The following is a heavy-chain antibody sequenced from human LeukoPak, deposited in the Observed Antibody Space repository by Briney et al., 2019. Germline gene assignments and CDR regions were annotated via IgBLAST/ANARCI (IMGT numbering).Heavy chain of an antibody. CDR1: GFTFSSYA. CDR3: AKDRVFVVVVAAEINDAFDI. Sequence: GGSLRLSCAASGFTFSSYAMSWVRQAPGKGLEWVSAISGSGGSTYHADSVKGRFTISRDNSKNTLYLQMNSLRAEDTAVYYCAKDRVFVVVVAAEINDAFDIWGQGTMVTVSS. V-gene: IGHV3-23*01. J-gene: IGHJ3*02. CDR2: ISGSGGST. D-gene: IGHD2-15*01.